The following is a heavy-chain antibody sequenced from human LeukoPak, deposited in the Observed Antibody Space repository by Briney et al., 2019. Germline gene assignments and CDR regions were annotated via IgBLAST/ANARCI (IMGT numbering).Heavy chain of an antibody. CDR3: ARDGFSRISVFGVVSDALDI. J-gene: IGHJ3*02. Sequence: GGSLRLSCAASGFTFNNYWMAWVRQAPGKGLEWVANIKQDGSEKYYVDSVKGRFTISRDNAKNSLYLQMNSLRAEDTAVFYCARDGFSRISVFGVVSDALDIWGQGTLVTVSS. D-gene: IGHD3-3*01. CDR2: IKQDGSEK. CDR1: GFTFNNYW. V-gene: IGHV3-7*01.